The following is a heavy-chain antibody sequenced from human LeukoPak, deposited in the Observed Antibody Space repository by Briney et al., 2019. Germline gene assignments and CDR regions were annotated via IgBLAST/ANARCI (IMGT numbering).Heavy chain of an antibody. V-gene: IGHV3-30*09. CDR1: GFTFSYYA. D-gene: IGHD3-10*01. CDR2: ISYDGSNK. CDR3: ARDYFGSRSYSSPFDC. Sequence: PERSLRLSCAASGFTFSYYAMHWVRQAPGKGPEWVAVISYDGSNKYHAESVKGRFAISRDNSKNTLYLQINSLRAEDTAVYYCARDYFGSRSYSSPFDCWGQGTLGTVSA. J-gene: IGHJ4*02.